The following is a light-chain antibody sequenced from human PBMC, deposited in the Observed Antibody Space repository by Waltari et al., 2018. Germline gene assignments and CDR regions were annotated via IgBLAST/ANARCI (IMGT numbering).Light chain of an antibody. V-gene: IGKV1-5*01. CDR1: QNLNPF. J-gene: IGKJ5*01. Sequence: DIQMTQSPSTVSASLGDRVTITCRASQNLNPFLSWYQQKPGAVPNLLIYDASTLERVVQSRFSGSGSGTHFTLTISGLQPDDFATYYCQQYYDYPINFGQGTRL. CDR2: DAS. CDR3: QQYYDYPIN.